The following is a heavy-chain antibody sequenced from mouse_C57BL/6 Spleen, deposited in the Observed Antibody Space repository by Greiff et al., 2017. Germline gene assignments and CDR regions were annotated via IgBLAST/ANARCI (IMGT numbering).Heavy chain of an antibody. V-gene: IGHV1-39*01. CDR1: DYSITDYN. J-gene: IGHJ1*03. Sequence: VQLQQSGPELVKPGASVMISCKSSDYSITDYNMNWVKPSNGKSLASIGVLNPHYVTFSYNQKFKGQATLTVDQSSSTAYMQLNSRTSEDSAVYYCAKSSSYWYCDVWGTVTTATVAS. D-gene: IGHD1-3*01. CDR3: AKSSSYWYCDV. CDR2: LNPHYVTF.